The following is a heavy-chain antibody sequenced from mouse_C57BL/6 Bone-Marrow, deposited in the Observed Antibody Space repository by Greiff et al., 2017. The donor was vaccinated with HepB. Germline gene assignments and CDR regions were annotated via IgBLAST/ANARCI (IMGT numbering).Heavy chain of an antibody. V-gene: IGHV1-5*01. D-gene: IGHD1-1*01. CDR3: TRPFYYYGSSFYAMDY. J-gene: IGHJ4*01. CDR1: GYTFTSYW. CDR2: IYPGNSDT. Sequence: VQLQQSGTVLARPGASVKMSCKTSGYTFTSYWMHWVKQRPGQGLEWIGAIYPGNSDTSYNQKFKGKAKLTAVTSASTAYMELSSLTNEDSAVYYCTRPFYYYGSSFYAMDYWGQGTSVTVSS.